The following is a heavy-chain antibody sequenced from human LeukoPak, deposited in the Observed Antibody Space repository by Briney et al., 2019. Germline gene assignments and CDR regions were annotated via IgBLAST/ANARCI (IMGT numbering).Heavy chain of an antibody. V-gene: IGHV4-39*01. CDR2: IYYSGST. CDR1: GGSISSSSYY. Sequence: SETLSLTCTVSGGSISSSSYYWGWIRQPPGKGLEWIGRIYYSGSTYYNPSLKSRVTISVDTSKNQFSLKLSSVTAADTAVYYCARLPQGNWNYVGYYYYMDVWGKGTTVTASS. J-gene: IGHJ6*03. CDR3: ARLPQGNWNYVGYYYYMDV. D-gene: IGHD1-7*01.